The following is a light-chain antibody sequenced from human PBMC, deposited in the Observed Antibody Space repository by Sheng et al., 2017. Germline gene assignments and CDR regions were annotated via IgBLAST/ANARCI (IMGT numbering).Light chain of an antibody. CDR1: QSLLHNNGKNY. J-gene: IGKJ1*01. CDR2: LGS. CDR3: MQALQTPNT. Sequence: IVLTQSPLSLPVTPGESASISCKSSQSLLHNNGKNYLDWYLQKPGQPPQLLIFLGSNRASGVPDKFSGSGSGTDFSLKISRVEAEDVGVYYCMQALQTPNTFGQGTKVEIK. V-gene: IGKV2-28*01.